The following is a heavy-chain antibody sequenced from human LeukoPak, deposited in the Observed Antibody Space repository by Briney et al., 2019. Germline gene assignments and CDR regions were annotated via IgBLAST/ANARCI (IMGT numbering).Heavy chain of an antibody. J-gene: IGHJ5*02. D-gene: IGHD6-19*01. CDR3: ARHFIARVAVAGNWFDP. V-gene: IGHV4-59*08. CDR1: GGSISSYY. Sequence: SETLSLTCTVSGGSISSYYWSWIRQPPGKGLEWIGYIYYGGSTNYNPSLKSRVTISVDTSKNQFSLKLSSVTAADTAVYYCARHFIARVAVAGNWFDPWGQGTLVTVSS. CDR2: IYYGGST.